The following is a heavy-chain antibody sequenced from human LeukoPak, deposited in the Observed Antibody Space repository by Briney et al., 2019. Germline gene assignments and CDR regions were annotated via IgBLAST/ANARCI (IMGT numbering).Heavy chain of an antibody. J-gene: IGHJ3*02. Sequence: TSETLSLTCTVSGYSISSGYYWSWIRQPPGKGLEWIGEINHSGSTNYNPSLKSRVTISVDTSKNQFSLKLSSVTAADTAVYYCARGWRHAFDIWGQGTMVTVSS. CDR1: GYSISSGYY. V-gene: IGHV4-38-2*02. CDR2: INHSGST. CDR3: ARGWRHAFDI. D-gene: IGHD2-15*01.